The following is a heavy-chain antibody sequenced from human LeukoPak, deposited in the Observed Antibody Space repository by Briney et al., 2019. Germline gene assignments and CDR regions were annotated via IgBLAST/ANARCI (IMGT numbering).Heavy chain of an antibody. CDR3: TRAWRYGMDV. D-gene: IGHD5-12*01. Sequence: PGGSLRLSCAASGFTFSSYWMSWVRQAPGKGLVWVSRINSDGSNTTYADSVKGRFTISRDNAKNTLYLQMNSLRAEDTAVYSCTRAWRYGMDVWGQGTTVTVSS. J-gene: IGHJ6*02. CDR1: GFTFSSYW. V-gene: IGHV3-74*01. CDR2: INSDGSNT.